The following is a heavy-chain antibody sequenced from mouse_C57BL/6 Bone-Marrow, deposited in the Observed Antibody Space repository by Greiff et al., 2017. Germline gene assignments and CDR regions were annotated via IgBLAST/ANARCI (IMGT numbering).Heavy chain of an antibody. D-gene: IGHD1-1*01. CDR2: ISDGGSYT. CDR3: AREYYGSSHFDY. J-gene: IGHJ2*01. V-gene: IGHV5-4*01. CDR1: GFTFSSYA. Sequence: DVQLVESGGGLVKPGGSLKLFCAASGFTFSSYAMSWVRQTPEKRLEWVATISDGGSYTYYPDNVKGRFTISRDNAKNNLYLQMSHLKSEDTAMYYCAREYYGSSHFDYWGQGTTLTVSS.